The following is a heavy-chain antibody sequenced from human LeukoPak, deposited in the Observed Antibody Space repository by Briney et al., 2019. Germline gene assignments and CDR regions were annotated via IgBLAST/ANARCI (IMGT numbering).Heavy chain of an antibody. CDR2: ISGSGGST. D-gene: IGHD3-10*01. V-gene: IGHV3-23*01. CDR3: AKGLSMVRGVIIPFDY. J-gene: IGHJ4*02. Sequence: GGSLRLSCAASGFTFSSYAMSWVRQAPGKGLEWVSAISGSGGSTYYADSVKGRFTISRDNSKNTLYLQMNSLRAEDTAVYYCAKGLSMVRGVIIPFDYSGQGTLVTVSS. CDR1: GFTFSSYA.